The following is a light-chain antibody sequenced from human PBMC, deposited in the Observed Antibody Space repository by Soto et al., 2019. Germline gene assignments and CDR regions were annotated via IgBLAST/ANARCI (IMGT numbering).Light chain of an antibody. Sequence: EIVLTQSPSTLSVSPGERATLSCRASQSVSSYLAWYQQKSGQAPRLLIYGASTRASGIPTRFSGSGSGTEFTLTISSLQSEDFAVYFCQSYNDRPLTFGGGTKVDIK. J-gene: IGKJ4*01. CDR2: GAS. CDR1: QSVSSY. V-gene: IGKV3D-15*01. CDR3: QSYNDRPLT.